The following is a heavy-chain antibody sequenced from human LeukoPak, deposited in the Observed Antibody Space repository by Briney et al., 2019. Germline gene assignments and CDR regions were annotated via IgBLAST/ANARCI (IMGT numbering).Heavy chain of an antibody. Sequence: PGGSLRLSCVVSGFTFNSCWMNWVRQAPGKGLEWVAVISYDGSNKYYADSVKGRFTISRDNSKNTLYLQMNSLRAEDTAVYYCARVHPYCSSTSCYDYYYYGMDVWGQGTTVTVSS. CDR3: ARVHPYCSSTSCYDYYYYGMDV. D-gene: IGHD2-2*01. CDR1: GFTFNSCW. J-gene: IGHJ6*02. V-gene: IGHV3-30*03. CDR2: ISYDGSNK.